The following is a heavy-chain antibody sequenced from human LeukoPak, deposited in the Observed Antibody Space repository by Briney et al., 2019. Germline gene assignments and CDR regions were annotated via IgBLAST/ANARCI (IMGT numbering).Heavy chain of an antibody. Sequence: GGSLRLSCAASGFTFSSYWMSWVRQAPGKGLEWVANINQDGSEQYYMDSVKGRFTISRDNAKNSLYLQMNSLRAEDTAVYYCASRAHFWSGPGGWGQGTLVTVSS. V-gene: IGHV3-7*01. CDR3: ASRAHFWSGPGG. CDR1: GFTFSSYW. CDR2: INQDGSEQ. D-gene: IGHD3-3*02. J-gene: IGHJ4*02.